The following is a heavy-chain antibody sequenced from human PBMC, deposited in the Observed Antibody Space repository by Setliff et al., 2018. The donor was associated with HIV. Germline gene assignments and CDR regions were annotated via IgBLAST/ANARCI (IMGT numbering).Heavy chain of an antibody. CDR3: ASRAVAAFDY. CDR2: IYYSGST. J-gene: IGHJ4*02. CDR1: GGSISSGGYY. Sequence: KTSETLSLTCTVFGGSISSGGYYWSWIRQHPGKGLEWIGYIYYSGSTYYNPSLKSRLTISLDTSKNQFSLKLSSVTAADTAVYYCASRAVAAFDYWGRGTLVTVSS. V-gene: IGHV4-31*03. D-gene: IGHD6-19*01.